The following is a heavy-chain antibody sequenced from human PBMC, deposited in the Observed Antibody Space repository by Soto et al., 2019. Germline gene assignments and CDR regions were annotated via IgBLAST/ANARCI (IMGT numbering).Heavy chain of an antibody. CDR2: INVDDST. CDR3: AKNYYFDY. V-gene: IGHV3-23*01. Sequence: EVQLLESGGDLVQPGGSLRLTCAASGFIFTSYAMSWVRQVPGKGLEWVSSINVDDSTYYTESVRGRFTVSRDNSKNTLYLQMNSLRAEDTALYYCAKNYYFDYWGQGTLVTVSS. CDR1: GFIFTSYA. J-gene: IGHJ4*02.